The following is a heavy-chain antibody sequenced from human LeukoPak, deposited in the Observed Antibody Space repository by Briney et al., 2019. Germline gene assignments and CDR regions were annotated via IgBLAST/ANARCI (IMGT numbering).Heavy chain of an antibody. Sequence: GGSLRLACAASGFTFSSYSMNWVRQAPGKGLEWVSSISSSSSYIYYADSVKGRFTISRDNAKNSLYLQMNSLRAQDTAVYYCARDIHLSWNGLDTAMAGDYWGQGTLVTVSS. CDR1: GFTFSSYS. J-gene: IGHJ4*02. CDR2: ISSSSSYI. V-gene: IGHV3-21*01. CDR3: ARDIHLSWNGLDTAMAGDY. D-gene: IGHD5-18*01.